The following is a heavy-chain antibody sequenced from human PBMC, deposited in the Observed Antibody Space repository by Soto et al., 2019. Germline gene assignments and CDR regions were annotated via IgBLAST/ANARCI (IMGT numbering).Heavy chain of an antibody. D-gene: IGHD2-15*01. V-gene: IGHV1-2*02. CDR1: GYTFTGYY. Sequence: ASVKVSCKASGYTFTGYYMHWVRQAPGQGLEWMGWINPNSGGTNYAQKFQGRVTMTRDTSISTAYMELSRLRSDDTAVYYCARRLCGGSCYSPSFDYWGQGTLVTVSS. J-gene: IGHJ4*02. CDR3: ARRLCGGSCYSPSFDY. CDR2: INPNSGGT.